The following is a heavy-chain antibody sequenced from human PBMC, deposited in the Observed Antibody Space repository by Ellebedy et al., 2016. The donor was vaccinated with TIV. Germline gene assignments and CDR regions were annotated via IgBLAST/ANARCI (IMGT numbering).Heavy chain of an antibody. V-gene: IGHV3-9*01. D-gene: IGHD3-22*01. CDR1: GFTFDNYG. Sequence: GGSLRLSXAASGFTFDNYGMHWVRQAPGKGLEWVSGISWNSGTIAYAPSVTGRFTISRDNAKNTLYLQMNRLRTEDTALYYCAREAESLTLILREFGPWGQGTLVTVSP. J-gene: IGHJ5*02. CDR3: AREAESLTLILREFGP. CDR2: ISWNSGTI.